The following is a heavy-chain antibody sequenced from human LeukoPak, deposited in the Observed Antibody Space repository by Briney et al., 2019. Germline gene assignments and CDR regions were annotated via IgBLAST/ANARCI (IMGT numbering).Heavy chain of an antibody. CDR1: GGSISSGGYY. D-gene: IGHD2-21*02. CDR3: ARDCGGDSYLGAFDI. J-gene: IGHJ3*02. CDR2: IYHSGST. Sequence: PSQTLSLTCTVSGGSISSGGYYWSWIRQPPGKGLEWLGYIYHSGSTYYNPSLKSRVTISVDRSKNQFSLKLSSVTAADTAVYFCARDCGGDSYLGAFDIWGQGTVVTVSS. V-gene: IGHV4-30-2*01.